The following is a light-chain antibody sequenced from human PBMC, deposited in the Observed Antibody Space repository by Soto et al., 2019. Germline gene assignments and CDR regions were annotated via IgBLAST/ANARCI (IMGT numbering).Light chain of an antibody. Sequence: EIVLTQSPGTLSLSPGERATLSCRASQSVSSSYLAWYQQKPGQGPRLLIYGASSRATGIPDRFSGSGSGTDFTLTISRLEPEDFAVYYCQQYGSSAFTFGGGTKVEIK. V-gene: IGKV3-20*01. CDR3: QQYGSSAFT. J-gene: IGKJ4*01. CDR2: GAS. CDR1: QSVSSSY.